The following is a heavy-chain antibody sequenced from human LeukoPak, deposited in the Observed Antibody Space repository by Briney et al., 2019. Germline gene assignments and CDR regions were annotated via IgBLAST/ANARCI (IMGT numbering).Heavy chain of an antibody. CDR1: GGSISSGGYS. CDR2: IYHSGST. V-gene: IGHV4-30-2*01. CDR3: AGQVGARIRYYYTSGLDV. D-gene: IGHD1-26*01. Sequence: SQTLSLTCAVSGGSISSGGYSWSWIRQPPGKGLEWIGYIYHSGSTYYNPSLKSRVTISLDTSKNEFSLRLKSLTAADTAVYYCAGQVGARIRYYYTSGLDVWGQGTTVAVSS. J-gene: IGHJ6*02.